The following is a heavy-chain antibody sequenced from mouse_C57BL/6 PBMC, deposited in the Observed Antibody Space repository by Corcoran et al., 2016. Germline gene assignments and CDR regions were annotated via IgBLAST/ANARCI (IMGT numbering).Heavy chain of an antibody. V-gene: IGHV9-3*01. CDR3: ASYSNYVFAY. CDR2: INTYSGVP. D-gene: IGHD2-5*01. CDR1: GYTFTTYG. J-gene: IGHJ3*01. Sequence: QIQLVQSGPELKKPGETVKISCKASGYTFTTYGMSWVKQAPGKGLKWMGWINTYSGVPTYADDFKGRFAFSLETSASTAYLQINNLKNEDTATYFCASYSNYVFAYWGQGTLVTVS.